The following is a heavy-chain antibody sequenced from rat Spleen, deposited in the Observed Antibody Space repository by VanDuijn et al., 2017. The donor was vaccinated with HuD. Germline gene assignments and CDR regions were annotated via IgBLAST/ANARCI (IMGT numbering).Heavy chain of an antibody. CDR2: ISAGGDDT. Sequence: EVQLVESGGGLVQPGRSLKLSCAASGFIFSNYYMAWVRQAPTKGLEWVAYISAGGDDTYYRYSVKGRFTISRDNAQSSLYLQMHSLRSEDTATYYCTRVNYDGSYYPFDYWGQGVMVTVSA. V-gene: IGHV5-27*01. J-gene: IGHJ2*01. CDR1: GFIFSNYY. CDR3: TRVNYDGSYYPFDY. D-gene: IGHD1-12*02.